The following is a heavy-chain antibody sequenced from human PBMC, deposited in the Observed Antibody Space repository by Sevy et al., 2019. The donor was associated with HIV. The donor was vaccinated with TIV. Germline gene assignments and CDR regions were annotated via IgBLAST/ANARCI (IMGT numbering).Heavy chain of an antibody. Sequence: GGSQRLSCAASGFTFSSYSMNWVRQAPGKGLEWVSSISSSSSYIYYADSVKGRFTISRDNAKNSLYLQMNRLRAEDTAVYYCARDFGRYQLLLMGYYCYGMDVWGQGTTVTVSS. J-gene: IGHJ6*02. CDR3: ARDFGRYQLLLMGYYCYGMDV. CDR2: ISSSSSYI. V-gene: IGHV3-21*01. CDR1: GFTFSSYS. D-gene: IGHD2-2*01.